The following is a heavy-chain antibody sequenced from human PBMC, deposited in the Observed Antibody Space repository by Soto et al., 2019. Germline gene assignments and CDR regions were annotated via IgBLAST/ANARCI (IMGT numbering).Heavy chain of an antibody. CDR2: INAANGDT. V-gene: IGHV1-3*01. CDR3: VRRHVSATGIDWFDP. D-gene: IGHD6-13*01. Sequence: ASVKVSCKASGYTFTSYGIHWVRQAPGQRLEWMGWINAANGDTKYSPKFQGRVTITRDTSASTAYMELSSLRSEDTAVYYCVRRHVSATGIDWFDPWGQGTRVTV. J-gene: IGHJ5*02. CDR1: GYTFTSYG.